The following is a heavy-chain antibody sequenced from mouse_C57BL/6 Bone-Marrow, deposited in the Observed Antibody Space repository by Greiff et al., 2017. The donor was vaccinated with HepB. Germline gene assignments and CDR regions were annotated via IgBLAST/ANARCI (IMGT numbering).Heavy chain of an antibody. CDR2: INPSTGGT. CDR1: GYSFTGYY. Sequence: VQLQQSGPELVKPGASVKISCKASGYSFTGYYMNWVKQSPEKSLEWIGEINPSTGGTTYNQKFKAKATLTVDKSSSTAYMQLKSLTSEDSAVYYCAHSGSSYDYYAMDYWGQGTSVTVSS. CDR3: AHSGSSYDYYAMDY. V-gene: IGHV1-42*01. D-gene: IGHD1-1*01. J-gene: IGHJ4*01.